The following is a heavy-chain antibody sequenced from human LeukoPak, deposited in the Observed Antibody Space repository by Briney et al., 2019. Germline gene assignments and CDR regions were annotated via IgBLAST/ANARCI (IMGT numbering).Heavy chain of an antibody. CDR2: IYSGGTT. Sequence: SGGSLRLSCAASGFTVSNNYVTWVRQAPGKGLEWVAVIYSGGTTYYADSVKGRFTISRDNSKNTLYLQMNSLRVEDTAAYYCVRGPPQMMVPIYWGQGTLVTVSS. CDR3: VRGPPQMMVPIY. CDR1: GFTVSNNY. V-gene: IGHV3-53*01. D-gene: IGHD3-22*01. J-gene: IGHJ4*02.